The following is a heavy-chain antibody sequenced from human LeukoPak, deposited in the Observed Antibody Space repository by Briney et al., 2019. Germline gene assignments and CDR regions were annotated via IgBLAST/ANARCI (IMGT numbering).Heavy chain of an antibody. CDR1: GYTFTSYG. Sequence: ASVKVSCKASGYTFTSYGISWVRQATEQRPEWMGWMSPNSGDTGYAQKFQDRVTMTRNTSISTAYMELSSLRSDDTAVYYCARGPPNWGYDYWGPGTLVTVSS. V-gene: IGHV1-8*02. CDR3: ARGPPNWGYDY. D-gene: IGHD7-27*01. CDR2: MSPNSGDT. J-gene: IGHJ4*02.